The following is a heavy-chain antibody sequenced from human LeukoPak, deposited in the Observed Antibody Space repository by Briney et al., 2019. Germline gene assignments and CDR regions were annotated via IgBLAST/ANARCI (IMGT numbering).Heavy chain of an antibody. CDR1: GFTFTTYG. Sequence: GSLRLSCAASGFTFTTYGMHWVRQAPGKGLEWVALIWHDGSSEYYAESVKGRFSISRDTSKNTVYLQMNSPRAEDTAMYHCARDRLSSSQNNYIDYWGQGTLVTVSS. V-gene: IGHV3-33*01. CDR3: ARDRLSSSQNNYIDY. CDR2: IWHDGSSE. D-gene: IGHD6-13*01. J-gene: IGHJ4*02.